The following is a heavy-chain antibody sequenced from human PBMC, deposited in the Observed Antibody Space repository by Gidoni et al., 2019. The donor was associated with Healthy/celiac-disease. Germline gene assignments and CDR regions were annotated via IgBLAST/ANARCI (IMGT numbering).Heavy chain of an antibody. CDR3: ARGDVALWFGDP. Sequence: QVQRVQAGGGVEKPGYAVKVARKASGGTFSSYAISWVRPAPGQGLEWMGRIIPIRGIANYAQKFQGRVTITADKSTSTAYMELSSLRSEDTAVYYCARGDVALWFGDPWGQGTLVTVSS. D-gene: IGHD3-10*01. V-gene: IGHV1-69*04. CDR1: GGTFSSYA. CDR2: IIPIRGIA. J-gene: IGHJ5*02.